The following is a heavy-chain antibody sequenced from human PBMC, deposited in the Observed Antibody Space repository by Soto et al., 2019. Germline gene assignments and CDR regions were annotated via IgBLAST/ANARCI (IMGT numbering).Heavy chain of an antibody. V-gene: IGHV4-30-2*01. D-gene: IGHD6-19*01. CDR1: GGSISSGGYS. CDR3: ASAGGLGAVAADY. J-gene: IGHJ4*02. Sequence: QLQLQESGSGLVKPSQTLSLTCGVSGGSISSGGYSWSWIRQPPGKGLEWIGYIYHRGSTYYNPSLKSSVTISVDRSKNQFSLKLSSVTAADTAVYYCASAGGLGAVAADYWGQGTLVTVSS. CDR2: IYHRGST.